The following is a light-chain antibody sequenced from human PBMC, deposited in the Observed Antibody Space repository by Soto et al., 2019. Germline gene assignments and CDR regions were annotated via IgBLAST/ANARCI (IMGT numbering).Light chain of an antibody. CDR3: QSYHSSLSVVV. CDR2: GNS. Sequence: QSVLTQPPSVSGAPGQRVTISCTGSSSNIGAGYDVHWYQQLPGTAPKLLIYGNSNRPSGVPDRFSGSKSGTSASLAITGLQAEDEADYYCQSYHSSLSVVVFGGGTKLTVL. J-gene: IGLJ2*01. CDR1: SSNIGAGYD. V-gene: IGLV1-40*01.